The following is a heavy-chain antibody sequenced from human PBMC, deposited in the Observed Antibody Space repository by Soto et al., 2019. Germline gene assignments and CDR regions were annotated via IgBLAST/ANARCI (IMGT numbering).Heavy chain of an antibody. CDR3: TRFCSNGVCYKYYFDY. CDR1: GFTVGDYA. J-gene: IGHJ4*02. Sequence: GGSLRLSCRASGFTVGDYALSWIRQAPGKGLEWVGFIRSKAFGGTTEYAASVKGRFIISRDDSKSIASLQVNSLKTEDTAVYYCTRFCSNGVCYKYYFDYWGQGTPVTVSS. V-gene: IGHV3-49*03. CDR2: IRSKAFGGTT. D-gene: IGHD2-8*01.